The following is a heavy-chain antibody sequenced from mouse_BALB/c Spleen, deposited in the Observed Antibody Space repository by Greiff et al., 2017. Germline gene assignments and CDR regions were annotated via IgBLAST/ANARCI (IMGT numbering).Heavy chain of an antibody. CDR3: TRGSSPYYFDY. J-gene: IGHJ2*01. V-gene: IGHV5-17*02. Sequence: DVKLVESGGGLVKPGGSLKLSCAASGFTFSSFGMHWVRQAPEKGLEWVAYISSGSSTIYYADTVKGRFIISRDNPKNTLFLQMTSLRSEDTAMYYCTRGSSPYYFDYWGQGTTLTVSS. CDR2: ISSGSSTI. D-gene: IGHD1-1*01. CDR1: GFTFSSFG.